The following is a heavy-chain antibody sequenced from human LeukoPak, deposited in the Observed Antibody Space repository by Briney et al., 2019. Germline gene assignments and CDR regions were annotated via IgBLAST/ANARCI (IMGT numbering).Heavy chain of an antibody. CDR1: GGSVSSGSYY. V-gene: IGHV4-61*01. D-gene: IGHD3-10*01. J-gene: IGHJ4*02. CDR3: ARRLGVETYFDY. CDR2: IYYSGST. Sequence: KASETLSLTCTVSGGSVSSGSYYWSWIRQPPGEGLEWIRYIYYSGSTNYTPALKSRVALSVDTSRNQFSLRLTSVTAADTAVYYCARRLGVETYFDYWGQGILVTVSS.